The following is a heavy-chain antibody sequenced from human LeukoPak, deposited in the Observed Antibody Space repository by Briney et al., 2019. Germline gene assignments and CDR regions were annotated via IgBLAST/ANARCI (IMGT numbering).Heavy chain of an antibody. CDR1: GYTFTSYD. V-gene: IGHV1-18*01. CDR3: AREAATGVYFDY. Sequence: ASVKVSCPASGYTFTSYDINWVRQAPGQGLEWMGWISAYNGNANYAHNLQGRVTMTTDTSTSTVYMELRSLTSDDTAVYYCAREAATGVYFDYWGQGTLVTVSS. J-gene: IGHJ4*02. CDR2: ISAYNGNA. D-gene: IGHD6-13*01.